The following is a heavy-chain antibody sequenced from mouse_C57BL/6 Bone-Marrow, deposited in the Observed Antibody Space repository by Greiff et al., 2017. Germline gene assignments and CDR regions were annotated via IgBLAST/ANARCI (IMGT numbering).Heavy chain of an antibody. CDR1: CYTFTSYW. V-gene: IGHV1-64*01. CDR2: IHPNSGST. J-gene: IGHJ4*01. CDR3: ARSRGCYYAMDY. Sequence: QVQLQQPGAELVKPGASVKLSCKASCYTFTSYWMHWVKQRPGQGLEWIGMIHPNSGSTNYNEKFKSKATLTVDKSSSTAYMQLSSLTSEDSAVYYCARSRGCYYAMDYWGQGTSVTVSS.